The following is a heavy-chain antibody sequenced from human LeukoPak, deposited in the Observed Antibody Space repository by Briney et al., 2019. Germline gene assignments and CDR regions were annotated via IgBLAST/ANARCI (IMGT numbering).Heavy chain of an antibody. CDR3: ARDIDTNY. J-gene: IGHJ4*02. CDR1: GFTFTSYW. CDR2: IKQGGSEK. Sequence: GGSLRLSCAAPGFTFTSYWMTWVRQVPGKGLEWVANIKQGGSEKFYVGSVRGRFTISRDNARNSVSLQMNSLRAEDTAVYYCARDIDTNYWGQGTLVTVSS. V-gene: IGHV3-7*03. D-gene: IGHD1-26*01.